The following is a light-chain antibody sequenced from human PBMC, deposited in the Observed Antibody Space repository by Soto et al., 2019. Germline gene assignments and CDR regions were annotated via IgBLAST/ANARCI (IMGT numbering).Light chain of an antibody. CDR2: EVS. CDR3: SSYTAGGTI. CDR1: SGDVGGYYY. V-gene: IGLV2-14*01. Sequence: QSALTQPASVSGSPGQSITISCTGTSGDVGGYYYVSWYQQLPGKAPKLMISEVSNRPSGVSNRFSGSKSGNTASLTISGLQAEDEADYYCSSYTAGGTIFGPGTKVIVL. J-gene: IGLJ1*01.